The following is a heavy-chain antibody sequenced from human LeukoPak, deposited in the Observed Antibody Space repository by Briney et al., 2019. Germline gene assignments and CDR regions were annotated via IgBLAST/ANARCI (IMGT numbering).Heavy chain of an antibody. V-gene: IGHV1-18*01. CDR3: ARVPPSAHQMLSSDY. CDR1: GDTFSSYA. J-gene: IGHJ4*02. CDR2: ISANNGET. Sequence: ASVKVSCKASGDTFSSYAISWVRQAPGQGLEWMAWISANNGETRYAQNLQGRVTMTTDTSTSTAYMELRSLRSDDTAVYYCARVPPSAHQMLSSDYWGQGTQVTVSS. D-gene: IGHD2-2*01.